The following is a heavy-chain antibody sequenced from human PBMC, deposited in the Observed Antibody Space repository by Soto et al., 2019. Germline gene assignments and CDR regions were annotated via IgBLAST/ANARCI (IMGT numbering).Heavy chain of an antibody. CDR1: GGSISSGDYY. CDR3: ARQDSSVYYFDS. D-gene: IGHD6-19*01. Sequence: SETLSLTCTVSGGSISSGDYYWSWIRQPPGKGLEWIGYIYYSGSTYYNPSLKSRVTISVNTSKNQFSLKLSSVTAADTAVYYCARQDSSVYYFDSWGQGTLVTVSS. V-gene: IGHV4-30-4*01. CDR2: IYYSGST. J-gene: IGHJ4*02.